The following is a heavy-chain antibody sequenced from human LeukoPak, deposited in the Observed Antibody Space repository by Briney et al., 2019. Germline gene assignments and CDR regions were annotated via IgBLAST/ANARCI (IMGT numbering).Heavy chain of an antibody. J-gene: IGHJ6*02. CDR1: GFTFNSYE. CDR2: ISSSGSTI. D-gene: IGHD6-6*01. V-gene: IGHV3-48*03. CDR3: AKDLLVAARPYYYYGMDV. Sequence: GGSLRLSCAASGFTFNSYEMNWVRQAPGKGLEWVSYISSSGSTIYYADSVKGRFTISRDNSKNTLYLQMNSLRAEDTAVYYCAKDLLVAARPYYYYGMDVWGQGTTVTVSS.